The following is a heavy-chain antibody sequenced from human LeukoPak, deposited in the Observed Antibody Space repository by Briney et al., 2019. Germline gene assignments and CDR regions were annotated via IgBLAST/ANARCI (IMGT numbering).Heavy chain of an antibody. Sequence: SETLSLTCAVYGGFFSGYYWSWLPQPPGKGLEWLGENNHSGSTNHNPSLNSRVTISVDTSKNQFTLKLSSVTAADTAVNDCAGLFSRTPRGYSYGYHYWFDPWGQGTLVTVSS. D-gene: IGHD5-18*01. CDR3: AGLFSRTPRGYSYGYHYWFDP. J-gene: IGHJ5*02. CDR1: GGFFSGYY. CDR2: NNHSGST. V-gene: IGHV4-34*01.